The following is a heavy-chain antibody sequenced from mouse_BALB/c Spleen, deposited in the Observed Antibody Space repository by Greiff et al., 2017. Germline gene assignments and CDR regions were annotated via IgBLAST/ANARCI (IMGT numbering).Heavy chain of an antibody. CDR1: GFNIKDYY. D-gene: IGHD3-1*01. J-gene: IGHJ3*01. CDR2: IDPENGDT. V-gene: IGHV14-4*02. Sequence: EVQLQQSGAELVRSGASVKLSCTASGFNIKDYYMHWVKQRPEQGLEWIGWIDPENGDTEYAPKFQGKATMTADTSSNTAYLQLSSLTSEDTAVYYCNAVSARATSWFAYWGQGTLVTVSA. CDR3: NAVSARATSWFAY.